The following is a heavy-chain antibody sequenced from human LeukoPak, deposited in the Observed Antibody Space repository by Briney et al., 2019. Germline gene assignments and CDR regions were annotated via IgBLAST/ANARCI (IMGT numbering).Heavy chain of an antibody. CDR3: AQKPYYDSSGYYSA. V-gene: IGHV3-11*04. Sequence: GGSLRLSCAASGFTFSDYYMSWIRQAPGKGLEWVSYISSSGSTIYYADSVKGRFTISRDNAKNTLYLQMNSLRAEDTAVYYCAQKPYYDSSGYYSAWGQGTLVTVSS. CDR1: GFTFSDYY. D-gene: IGHD3-22*01. J-gene: IGHJ5*02. CDR2: ISSSGSTI.